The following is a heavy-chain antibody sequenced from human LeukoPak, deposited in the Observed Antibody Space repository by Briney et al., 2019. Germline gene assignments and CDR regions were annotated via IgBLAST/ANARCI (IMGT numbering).Heavy chain of an antibody. V-gene: IGHV3-7*01. CDR2: IRQHGSET. CDR3: ARRDSGYSYGRLPY. Sequence: PGGSLRLSCAASGFTFSSYWMSWVRQAPGKGLEWVANIRQHGSETHYVDSVKGRFTISRDNAKNSLYLQMNSLRAEDTAVYYCARRDSGYSYGRLPYWGQGTLVTVSS. CDR1: GFTFSSYW. J-gene: IGHJ4*02. D-gene: IGHD5-18*01.